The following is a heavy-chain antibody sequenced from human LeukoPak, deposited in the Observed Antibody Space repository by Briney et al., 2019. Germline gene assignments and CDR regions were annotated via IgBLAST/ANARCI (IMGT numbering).Heavy chain of an antibody. Sequence: ASVKVSCKASGYTFTSYYMHWVRQAPGQGLEWMGIINPSGGSTSYAQKFQGRVTMTGDMSTSTVYMELSSLRSEDTAVYYCARILSAVAGQSNAFDIWGQGTMVTVSS. V-gene: IGHV1-46*01. J-gene: IGHJ3*02. CDR2: INPSGGST. CDR1: GYTFTSYY. D-gene: IGHD6-19*01. CDR3: ARILSAVAGQSNAFDI.